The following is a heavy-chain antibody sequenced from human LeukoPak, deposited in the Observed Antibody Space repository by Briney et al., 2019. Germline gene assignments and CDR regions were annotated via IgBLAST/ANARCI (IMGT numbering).Heavy chain of an antibody. V-gene: IGHV4-31*03. J-gene: IGHJ4*02. Sequence: SETLSLTCTVSGGSITSRSYYWSWIRQHPGKGLEWIGYIYYSGSTYYNPSLKSRVTISVDTSKNQFSLKLSSVTAADTAVYYCARATVTGAFDYWGQGTLVTVSS. CDR3: ARATVTGAFDY. CDR1: GGSITSRSYY. CDR2: IYYSGST. D-gene: IGHD4-17*01.